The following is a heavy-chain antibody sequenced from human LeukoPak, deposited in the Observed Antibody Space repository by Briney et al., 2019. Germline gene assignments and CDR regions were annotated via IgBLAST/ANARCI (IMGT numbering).Heavy chain of an antibody. CDR1: GFTFSSYA. CDR2: ISYDGSNK. D-gene: IGHD3-22*01. V-gene: IGHV3-30-3*01. Sequence: GGSLRLSCAASGFTFSSYAMHWVRQAPGKGLEWVAVISYDGSNKYYADSVKGRFTISRDNSKNTLYLQMNSLRAEDTAVYYCARGPMIKAFDIWGQGTMVTVSS. J-gene: IGHJ3*02. CDR3: ARGPMIKAFDI.